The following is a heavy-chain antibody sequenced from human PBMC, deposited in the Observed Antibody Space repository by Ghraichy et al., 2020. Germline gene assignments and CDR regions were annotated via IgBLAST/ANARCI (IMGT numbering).Heavy chain of an antibody. V-gene: IGHV4-34*01. CDR3: ARAHSNYGWFDP. J-gene: IGHJ5*02. Sequence: GSLRLSCAVYGGSFSGYYWSWIRQPPGKGLEWIGEINHSGSTNYNPSLKSRVTISVDTSKNQFSLKLSSVTAADTAVYYCARAHSNYGWFDPWGQGTLVTVSS. CDR2: INHSGST. D-gene: IGHD4-11*01. CDR1: GGSFSGYY.